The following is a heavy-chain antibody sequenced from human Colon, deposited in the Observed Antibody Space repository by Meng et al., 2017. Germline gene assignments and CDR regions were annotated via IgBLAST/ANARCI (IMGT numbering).Heavy chain of an antibody. D-gene: IGHD3-3*01. CDR3: SRISIFGVVIFDL. CDR1: GFTFSDYV. Sequence: EVQLVESGGGLVKPGGSLRLSCAASGFTFSDYVMSWFRPAPGKCLGWVSSVSTDGYISYAASVKGRFTISRDNAQKSLFLDMTSLRAEDTAVYYCSRISIFGVVIFDLWGQGTLVTVSS. V-gene: IGHV3-21*01. CDR2: VSTDGYI. J-gene: IGHJ4*02.